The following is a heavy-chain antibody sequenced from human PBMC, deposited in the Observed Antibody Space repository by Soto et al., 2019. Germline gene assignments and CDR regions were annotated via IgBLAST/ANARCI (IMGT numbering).Heavy chain of an antibody. J-gene: IGHJ4*02. D-gene: IGHD1-26*01. CDR1: VASVSSVSYY. CDR2: IYYSGST. CDR3: ARAGLGDGSDY. V-gene: IGHV4-61*01. Sequence: QVQLQESGPGLVKPSETLSLTCTVPVASVSSVSYYWSWIRQPPGKGLEWIGYIYYSGSTKYNPSIKSRVTISVDTSKNQFSLKLSSVTAADTAVYYCARAGLGDGSDYWGQGTLVTVSS.